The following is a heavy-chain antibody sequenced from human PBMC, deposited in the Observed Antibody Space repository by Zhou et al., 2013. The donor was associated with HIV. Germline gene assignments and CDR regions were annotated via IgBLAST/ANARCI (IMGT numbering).Heavy chain of an antibody. V-gene: IGHV1-18*01. D-gene: IGHD3-16*01. J-gene: IGHJ6*02. CDR1: GYIFTRNF. CDR3: ARVVGGIGGGKPLDA. Sequence: QVQLVQSGPEVKEPGTSVNLSCTTSGYIFTRNFLHWVRQAPGQGLEWMGWSSTYNSRANYAQNLQGRLTLTRDISTSTAYMELRSLRSDDTAVYYCARVVGGIGGGKPLDAWGQGTTVIVSS. CDR2: SSTYNSRA.